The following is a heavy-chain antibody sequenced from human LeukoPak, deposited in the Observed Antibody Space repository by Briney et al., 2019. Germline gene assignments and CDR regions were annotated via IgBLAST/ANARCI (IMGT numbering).Heavy chain of an antibody. D-gene: IGHD2-8*01. CDR3: ARPRPGGCTNGVCRERYNWFDP. CDR2: INPNSGGT. V-gene: IGHV1-2*02. Sequence: GASVKVSCKASGYTFTGYYMHWVRQAPGQGLEWMGWINPNSGGTNYAQKFQGRVTMTRDTSISTAYMELSRLRSDDTAVYYCARPRPGGCTNGVCRERYNWFDPWGQGTLVTVSS. CDR1: GYTFTGYY. J-gene: IGHJ5*02.